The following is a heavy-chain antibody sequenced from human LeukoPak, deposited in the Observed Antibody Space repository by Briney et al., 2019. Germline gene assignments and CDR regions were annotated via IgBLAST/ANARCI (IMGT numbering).Heavy chain of an antibody. Sequence: GASVKVSCKASGYTFTSYGISWVRQAPGQGLEWMGWISAYNGNTNYAQKLQGRVTMTRNTSISTAYMELSSLRSEDTAVYYCASYYYGSGAFDYWGQGTLVTVSS. CDR1: GYTFTSYG. V-gene: IGHV1-18*01. J-gene: IGHJ4*02. CDR2: ISAYNGNT. D-gene: IGHD3-10*01. CDR3: ASYYYGSGAFDY.